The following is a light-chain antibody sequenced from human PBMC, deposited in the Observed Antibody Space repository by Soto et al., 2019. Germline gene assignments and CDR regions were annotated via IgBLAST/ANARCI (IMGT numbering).Light chain of an antibody. CDR2: DVS. V-gene: IGLV2-11*01. Sequence: QTVVTQPRSVSGSPGQSVTISCTGTSSDVGGYNYVSWYQQHPGKAPKLMIYDVSKRPSEVPDRFSGSKSGNTASLTISGLQAEDEADYYCCSYAGSYVWVFGGGTKLTVL. CDR3: CSYAGSYVWV. J-gene: IGLJ3*02. CDR1: SSDVGGYNY.